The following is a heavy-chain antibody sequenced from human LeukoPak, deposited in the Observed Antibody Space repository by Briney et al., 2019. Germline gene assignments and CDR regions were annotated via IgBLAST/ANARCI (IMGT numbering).Heavy chain of an antibody. D-gene: IGHD3-3*01. J-gene: IGHJ4*02. CDR2: VYSSGST. Sequence: SETLSLTCTVSGDSISSNDYFWAWIRQPPGKGLEWIGSVYSSGSTYYNPSLRSQITISVDTSKNQFSLKLTSVAAADTAMYYCTRDMEYPGAGFDYWGQGIPVTVSS. V-gene: IGHV4-39*07. CDR1: GDSISSNDYF. CDR3: TRDMEYPGAGFDY.